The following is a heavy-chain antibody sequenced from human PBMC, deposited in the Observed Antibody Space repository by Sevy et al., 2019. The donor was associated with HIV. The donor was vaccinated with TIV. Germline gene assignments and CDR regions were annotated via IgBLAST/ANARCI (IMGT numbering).Heavy chain of an antibody. V-gene: IGHV1-2*02. CDR1: GYRFTDYY. D-gene: IGHD2-2*01. CDR2: INPNSDVT. Sequence: ASVKVSCETSGYRFTDYYIHWVRQAPGQGLEWMGWINPNSDVTKSAKKFQDRVIMTKDTSISTVYMELRGLTFDDSAVYYCARDQELCSTTTCYGGLDHWGHGSLVTVSS. J-gene: IGHJ4*01. CDR3: ARDQELCSTTTCYGGLDH.